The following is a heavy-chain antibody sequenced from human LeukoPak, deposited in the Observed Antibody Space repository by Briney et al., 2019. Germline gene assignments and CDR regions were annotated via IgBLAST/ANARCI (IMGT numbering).Heavy chain of an antibody. D-gene: IGHD3-10*01. V-gene: IGHV3-53*01. Sequence: GGSLRLSCAASGFTVSSNYTSWVRQAPGKGLEWVSVIYSGGSTYYADSVKGRFTISRDNSKNTLYLQMNSLRAEDTAVYYCAPPMVRGVIGVWGQGTLVTVSS. J-gene: IGHJ4*02. CDR1: GFTVSSNY. CDR2: IYSGGST. CDR3: APPMVRGVIGV.